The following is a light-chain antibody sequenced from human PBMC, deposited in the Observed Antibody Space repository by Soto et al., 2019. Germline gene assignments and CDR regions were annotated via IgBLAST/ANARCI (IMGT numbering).Light chain of an antibody. CDR3: HQYGSSPAT. Sequence: EIVLTPSPGTLSLSPGERATLSCRASPSVSSSFLAWYQQKPGQAPRLLIYGASSRATGIPDRFSGSGSGTDFTLTISRLETEDFAVYYCHQYGSSPATFGQGTKGDIK. V-gene: IGKV3-20*01. CDR2: GAS. CDR1: PSVSSSF. J-gene: IGKJ1*01.